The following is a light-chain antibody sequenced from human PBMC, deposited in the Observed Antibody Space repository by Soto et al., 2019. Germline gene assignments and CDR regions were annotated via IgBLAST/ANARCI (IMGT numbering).Light chain of an antibody. CDR2: EVT. CDR1: SSDVGDNY. Sequence: QSALAQPPSASGSPGQSVTLSCTGTSSDVGDNYVSWYQQQIGKAPKLIIYEVTLRPSGVPDRFSGSKSGNTDSLPVSSLQEHDEADYYCSAYACSNTVVFGTGTKLTVL. J-gene: IGLJ1*01. V-gene: IGLV2-8*01. CDR3: SAYACSNTVV.